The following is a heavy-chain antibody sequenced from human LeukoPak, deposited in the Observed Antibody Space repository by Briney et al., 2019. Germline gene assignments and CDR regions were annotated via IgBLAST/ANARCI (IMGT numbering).Heavy chain of an antibody. CDR2: ISSSSSYI. D-gene: IGHD2-15*01. Sequence: GGSLRLSCAASGFTFSSYMMNWVRQAPGKGLEWISSISSSSSYIYNADSVKGRFSISRDNAKNFLYLQVNSLRADDTAVYYCARARLSYTRGIGANCCDYGGQGTGVTVFS. J-gene: IGHJ4*02. CDR3: ARARLSYTRGIGANCCDY. V-gene: IGHV3-21*01. CDR1: GFTFSSYM.